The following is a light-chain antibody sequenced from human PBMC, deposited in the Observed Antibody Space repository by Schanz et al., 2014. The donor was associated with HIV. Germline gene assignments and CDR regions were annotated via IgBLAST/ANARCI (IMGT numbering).Light chain of an antibody. V-gene: IGKV1-5*03. CDR1: ERISRW. CDR2: QAS. J-gene: IGKJ2*01. CDR3: QQCVTYPYT. Sequence: DIQMTQSPSTLSASVGDRVTITCRASERISRWLAWYQQKPGRAPKLLIYQASTLQTGVPSRFSGSGSGTSFTLTITSLQPDDFATYYCQQCVTYPYTFGQGTKLDIK.